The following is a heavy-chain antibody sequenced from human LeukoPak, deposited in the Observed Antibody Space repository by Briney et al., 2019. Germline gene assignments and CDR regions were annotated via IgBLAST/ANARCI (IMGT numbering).Heavy chain of an antibody. CDR1: GYSISSGYY. D-gene: IGHD5-24*01. J-gene: IGHJ6*03. V-gene: IGHV4-38-2*02. Sequence: SETLSLTCTVSGYSISSGYYWGWIRQPPGKGLEWIGSIYHSGSTYYNPSLKSRVTISVDTSKNQFSLKLSSVTAADTAVYYCAKVGGRDGYNKGYYYYYYMDVWGKGTTVTISS. CDR3: AKVGGRDGYNKGYYYYYYMDV. CDR2: IYHSGST.